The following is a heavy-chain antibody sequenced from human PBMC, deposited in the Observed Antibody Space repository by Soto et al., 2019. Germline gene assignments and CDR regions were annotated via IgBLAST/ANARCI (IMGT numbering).Heavy chain of an antibody. CDR2: MSYDGART. D-gene: IGHD4-17*01. Sequence: GGSLRLTCATSEFKLTSFTMHWARHAPGKGLEWIAVMSYDGARTDYADAVKGRFTISRDTSKNTLYLQMNNLRPDDTAMYYCARDRPYGDPNWFDPWGQGSLVTVSA. CDR1: EFKLTSFT. J-gene: IGHJ5*02. CDR3: ARDRPYGDPNWFDP. V-gene: IGHV3-30-3*01.